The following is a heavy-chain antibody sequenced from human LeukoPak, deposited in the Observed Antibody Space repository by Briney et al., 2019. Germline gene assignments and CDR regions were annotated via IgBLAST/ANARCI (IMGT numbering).Heavy chain of an antibody. D-gene: IGHD2-15*01. CDR3: ARDTLLGYCSGGSCYSEDY. Sequence: ASVKVSCKASGYTFTSYGTSWVRQAPGQGLEWMGWISAYNGNTNYAQKLQGRVTMTTDTSTSTAYMELRSLRSDDTAVYYCARDTLLGYCSGGSCYSEDYWGQGTLVTVSS. V-gene: IGHV1-18*01. CDR1: GYTFTSYG. CDR2: ISAYNGNT. J-gene: IGHJ4*02.